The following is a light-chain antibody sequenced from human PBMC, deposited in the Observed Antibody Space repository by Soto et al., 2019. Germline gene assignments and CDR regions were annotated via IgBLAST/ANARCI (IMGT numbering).Light chain of an antibody. CDR3: QQYNNWPPFT. CDR2: GAS. CDR1: QTISSN. V-gene: IGKV3-15*01. Sequence: DIGMTQSPATLSVSPGERATLSCRASQTISSNLAWYQQKPGQTPRLLIYGASTRAAGIPAGFSGSGSGTDFTLTITSLQSEDFAVYYCQQYNNWPPFTFGPGTKVDIK. J-gene: IGKJ3*01.